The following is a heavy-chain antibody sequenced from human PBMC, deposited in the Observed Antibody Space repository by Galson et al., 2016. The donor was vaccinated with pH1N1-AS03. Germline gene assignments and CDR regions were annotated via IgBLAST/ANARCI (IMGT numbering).Heavy chain of an antibody. D-gene: IGHD1-1*01. CDR1: GDSVSSNIDA. J-gene: IGHJ3*02. CDR2: TYWRSKWYN. V-gene: IGHV6-1*01. CDR3: ARGRYSAFDI. Sequence: ISGDSVSSNIDAWNWIRQSPSGGLEWLGRTYWRSKWYNDYAVSVKSRITINPDTSKNQFSLQLNSVTPEDTAVYYCARGRYSAFDIWGQGAKVTVSS.